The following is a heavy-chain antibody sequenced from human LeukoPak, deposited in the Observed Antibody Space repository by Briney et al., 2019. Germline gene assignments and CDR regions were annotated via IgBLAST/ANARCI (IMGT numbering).Heavy chain of an antibody. J-gene: IGHJ4*02. CDR3: ARGRDGYRAAHFDY. CDR2: IYYSGST. Sequence: TPSETLSLTCTVSGGSISSYYWSWIRQPPGKGLEWIGYIYYSGSTYYNPSLKSRVTISVDTSKNQFSLKLSSVTAADTAVYYCARGRDGYRAAHFDYWGQGTLVTVSS. CDR1: GGSISSYY. V-gene: IGHV4-59*12. D-gene: IGHD5-24*01.